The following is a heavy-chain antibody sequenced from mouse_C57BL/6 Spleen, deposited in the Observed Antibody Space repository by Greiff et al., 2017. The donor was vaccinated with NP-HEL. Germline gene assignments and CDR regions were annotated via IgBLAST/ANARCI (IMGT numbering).Heavy chain of an antibody. J-gene: IGHJ3*01. CDR1: GYSFTGYF. Sequence: EVQLQQSGPELVKPGDSVKISCKASGYSFTGYFMNWVMQSHGKSLEWIGRINPYNGDTFYNQKFKGKATLTVDKSSSTAHMERRSLTSEDSAVYYCARDGDYVAFAYWGQGTLVTVSA. CDR2: INPYNGDT. D-gene: IGHD2-4*01. CDR3: ARDGDYVAFAY. V-gene: IGHV1-20*01.